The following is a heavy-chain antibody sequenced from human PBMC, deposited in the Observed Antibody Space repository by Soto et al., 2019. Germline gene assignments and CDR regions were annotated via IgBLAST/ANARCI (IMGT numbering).Heavy chain of an antibody. D-gene: IGHD2-2*01. CDR2: IIPILGIA. CDR3: ARDHYRSNSTSCYSWFGP. J-gene: IGHJ5*01. CDR1: VGTFSSYT. Sequence: QVQLVQSGAEVKKPGFSVKVSCKASVGTFSSYTISWVRQAPGQGLEWMGRIIPILGIANYAQKFQGRGTITADKSLRTAYQELSSLGSEDTAMYYCARDHYRSNSTSCYSWFGPWGQETLFTVSS. V-gene: IGHV1-69*08.